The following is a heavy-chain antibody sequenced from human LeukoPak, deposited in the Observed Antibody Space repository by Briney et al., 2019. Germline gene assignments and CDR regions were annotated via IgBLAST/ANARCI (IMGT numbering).Heavy chain of an antibody. J-gene: IGHJ3*02. Sequence: QSGGSLRLSCAASGFTLSSYSMNWVRQAPGKGLEWVSYISSSSSTIYYADSVKGRFTISRDNSKNTLYLQMNSLRAEDTAVYYCAKDPGNWSDAFGIWGQGTMVTVSS. D-gene: IGHD1-1*01. CDR1: GFTLSSYS. CDR3: AKDPGNWSDAFGI. CDR2: ISSSSSTI. V-gene: IGHV3-48*01.